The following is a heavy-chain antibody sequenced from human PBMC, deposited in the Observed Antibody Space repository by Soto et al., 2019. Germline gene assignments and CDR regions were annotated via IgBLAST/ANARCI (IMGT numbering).Heavy chain of an antibody. CDR2: FRTSGNGGTT. J-gene: IGHJ4*02. Sequence: QPCGSLRLPCAASGFSVSSYSMSSVRQTPGKGLESVLDFRTSGNGGTTYCVVSVKGRFIISRDNERILLVLQMNKLRAEDTTIYYCGKKVNSGPGRQHLDYWSQRTRVTV. D-gene: IGHD3-10*01. CDR3: GKKVNSGPGRQHLDY. CDR1: GFSVSSYS. V-gene: IGHV3-23*01.